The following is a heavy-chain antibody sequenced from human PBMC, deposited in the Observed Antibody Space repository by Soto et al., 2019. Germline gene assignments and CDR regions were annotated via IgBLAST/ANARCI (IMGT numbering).Heavy chain of an antibody. CDR1: GGAFTNYS. Sequence: QVHLLQSGAEVKKPGSSLKVSCKVSGGAFTNYSLNWVRHSPGQGLEWLGGVIPLHNTSNYSLKFVGRLSVIADISSSTGYMYLSCLTSGDTATYYCASWSDWNPLYYNGMDVWGQVTTVTVSS. V-gene: IGHV1-69*06. J-gene: IGHJ6*02. CDR3: ASWSDWNPLYYNGMDV. D-gene: IGHD1-1*01. CDR2: VIPLHNTS.